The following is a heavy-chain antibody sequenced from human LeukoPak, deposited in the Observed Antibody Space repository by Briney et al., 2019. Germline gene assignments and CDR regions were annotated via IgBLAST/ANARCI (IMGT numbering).Heavy chain of an antibody. J-gene: IGHJ4*02. CDR2: ISWNSGSI. CDR1: GFTFGDYA. D-gene: IGHD5-18*01. V-gene: IGHV3-9*03. CDR3: ARGGYSYGRFKFDY. Sequence: SGGSLRLSCAASGFTFGDYAMQWVRQAPGKGLEWVSGISWNSGSIGYADSVKGRFTISRDNAKNSLYLQMNSLRAEDMALYYCARGGYSYGRFKFDYWGQGTLVTVSS.